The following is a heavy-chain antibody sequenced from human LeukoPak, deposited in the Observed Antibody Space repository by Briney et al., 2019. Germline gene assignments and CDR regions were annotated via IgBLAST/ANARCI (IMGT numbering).Heavy chain of an antibody. Sequence: SETLSLTCTVSGGSISSSSYYWGWIRQPPGKGLEWIGSIYYSGSTYYNPSLKSRVTISVDTSKNQFSLKLSSVTAADTAVYYCARRSPNYYDSSGYFSWGQRTLVTVSS. J-gene: IGHJ5*02. CDR1: GGSISSSSYY. CDR3: ARRSPNYYDSSGYFS. D-gene: IGHD3-22*01. V-gene: IGHV4-39*01. CDR2: IYYSGST.